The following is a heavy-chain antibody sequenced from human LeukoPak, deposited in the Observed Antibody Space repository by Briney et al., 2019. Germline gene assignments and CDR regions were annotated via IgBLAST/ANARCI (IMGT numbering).Heavy chain of an antibody. CDR1: GGSFSDYS. V-gene: IGHV4-34*01. CDR2: FTHAGDT. J-gene: IGHJ3*02. Sequence: SETLSLTCAVHGGSFSDYSWTWIRQSPGKGLEWIGEFTHAGDTKYTPSLKRRVSISVDTSKRQFSLSLTSVTAADTAVYYCARWARDSSSPSPFDIWGQGTMVTVSS. D-gene: IGHD3-22*01. CDR3: ARWARDSSSPSPFDI.